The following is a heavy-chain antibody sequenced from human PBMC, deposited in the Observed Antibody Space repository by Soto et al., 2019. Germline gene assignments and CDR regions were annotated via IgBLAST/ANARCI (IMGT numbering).Heavy chain of an antibody. Sequence: QVQLVQSGAEVKKPGASVKVSCKASGYTFTGYYMHWVRQAPGQGLEWMGWINPNSGGTNSAQKFQGWVTMTRETSISTAYMELSRLRSDDTAVYYCARGPSTYCSSTSCYRLSWFDPWGQGTLVTVSS. J-gene: IGHJ5*02. D-gene: IGHD2-2*02. CDR3: ARGPSTYCSSTSCYRLSWFDP. CDR1: GYTFTGYY. CDR2: INPNSGGT. V-gene: IGHV1-2*04.